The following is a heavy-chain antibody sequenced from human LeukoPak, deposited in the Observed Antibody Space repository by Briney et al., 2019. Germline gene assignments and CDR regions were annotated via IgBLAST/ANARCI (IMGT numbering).Heavy chain of an antibody. CDR2: FSSSSGYI. CDR1: GFTFSGYR. D-gene: IGHD6-6*01. V-gene: IGHV3-21*01. J-gene: IGHJ4*02. CDR3: ARSFPYSSSAVDY. Sequence: GGSLRLPCAASGFTFSGYRMNWVRQAPGKGLEWVSSFSSSSGYIFYADSVKGRFTISRDNAKNSLYLQMNSLRAEDTAVYYCARSFPYSSSAVDYWGQGTLVTVSS.